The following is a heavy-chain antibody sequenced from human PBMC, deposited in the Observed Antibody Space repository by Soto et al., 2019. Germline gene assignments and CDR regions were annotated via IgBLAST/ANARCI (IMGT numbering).Heavy chain of an antibody. V-gene: IGHV1-2*04. CDR2: INPNSGGT. D-gene: IGHD6-13*01. CDR1: GYTFTGYY. Sequence: QVQLVQSGAEVKKPGASVKVSCKASGYTFTGYYMHWVRQAPGQGLEWMGWINPNSGGTNYAQKFQGWVTMTRDTSISTAYIELSMLRSDDTAVYYCARAQGAAAGTYYYYGMDVWGQGPTVTVSS. J-gene: IGHJ6*02. CDR3: ARAQGAAAGTYYYYGMDV.